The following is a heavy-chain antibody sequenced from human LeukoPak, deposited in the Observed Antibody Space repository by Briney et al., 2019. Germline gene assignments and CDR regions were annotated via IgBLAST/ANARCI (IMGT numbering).Heavy chain of an antibody. Sequence: PGGSLRLSCAASGFTFSSYSMNWVRQAPGKGLEWVSSISSSSSYIYYADSVKGRFTISRDNAKNSLYLQMNSLRAEDTAVYYCARAGVVADYDFWSGYYIFDYWGQGTLVTVSS. V-gene: IGHV3-21*01. D-gene: IGHD3-3*01. CDR3: ARAGVVADYDFWSGYYIFDY. CDR1: GFTFSSYS. CDR2: ISSSSSYI. J-gene: IGHJ4*02.